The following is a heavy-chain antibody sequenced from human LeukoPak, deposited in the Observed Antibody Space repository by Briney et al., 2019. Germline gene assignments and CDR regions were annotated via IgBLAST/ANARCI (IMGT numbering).Heavy chain of an antibody. CDR1: GFTFSSYS. D-gene: IGHD3-22*01. Sequence: KTGGSLRLSCAASGFTFSSYSMNWVRQAPGKGLEWVSSISSSSSYIYYADSVKGRFTISRDNAKNSLYLQMNSLRAEDTAVYYCARLEDSSGYSYYYGMDVWGQGTTVTVSS. CDR3: ARLEDSSGYSYYYGMDV. J-gene: IGHJ6*02. V-gene: IGHV3-21*01. CDR2: ISSSSSYI.